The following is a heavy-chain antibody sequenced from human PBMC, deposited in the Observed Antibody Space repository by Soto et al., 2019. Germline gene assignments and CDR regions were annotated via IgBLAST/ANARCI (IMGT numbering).Heavy chain of an antibody. Sequence: SLKISCKASGYSFSSYWIGWVRQMPGKGLEWMGIIYPGDSDTRYSPSFQGQVTISADKSIDTAYLQWSSLKASDTAMYYCTRDLDYGGNSDTFAIWRQGTMVTVS. CDR1: GYSFSSYW. J-gene: IGHJ3*02. CDR2: IYPGDSDT. CDR3: TRDLDYGGNSDTFAI. V-gene: IGHV5-51*01. D-gene: IGHD4-17*01.